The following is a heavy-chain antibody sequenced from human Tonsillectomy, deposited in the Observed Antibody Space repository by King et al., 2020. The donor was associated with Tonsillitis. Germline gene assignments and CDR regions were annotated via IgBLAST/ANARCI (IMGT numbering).Heavy chain of an antibody. CDR3: ARSILVPAADYYYYMDV. V-gene: IGHV1-69*01. Sequence: QLVQSGAEVKKPGSSVKVSCKASGGTFSSYAISWVRQAPGQGLEWMGGIIPIFGTANYAQKFQGRVTITADESTSTAYMELSSLRSEDTAVYYCARSILVPAADYYYYMDVWGKGTTVTVSS. J-gene: IGHJ6*03. CDR1: GGTFSSYA. CDR2: IIPIFGTA. D-gene: IGHD2-2*01.